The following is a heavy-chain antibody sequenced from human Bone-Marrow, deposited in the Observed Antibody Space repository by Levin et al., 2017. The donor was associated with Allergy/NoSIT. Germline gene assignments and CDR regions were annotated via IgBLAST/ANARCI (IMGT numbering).Heavy chain of an antibody. D-gene: IGHD2-21*02. J-gene: IGHJ6*02. Sequence: GGSLRLSCVASGFSLSQYDMIWVRQSPGKGLEWLLSISSSGTTVSYADSVKGRFTVSRDNTKKSLFLEMNSLRADDTAIYYCARDSFRTASQLSYYYGLDVWGQGTTVSVSS. V-gene: IGHV3-48*03. CDR1: GFSLSQYD. CDR2: ISSSGTTV. CDR3: ARDSFRTASQLSYYYGLDV.